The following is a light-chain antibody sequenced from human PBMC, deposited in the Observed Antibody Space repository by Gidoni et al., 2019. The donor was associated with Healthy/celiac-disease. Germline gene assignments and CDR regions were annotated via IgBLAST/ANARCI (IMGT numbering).Light chain of an antibody. Sequence: EIMLTQSPATLSLSPGERATLSCRASQSVSSYLAWYQQKPGQAPRLLIHDASNRATGIPARFSGSGSGTDFTLTISSLEPEDFAVYYCQQRSNWPPYTFGQGTKLEIK. CDR2: DAS. CDR3: QQRSNWPPYT. V-gene: IGKV3-11*01. J-gene: IGKJ2*01. CDR1: QSVSSY.